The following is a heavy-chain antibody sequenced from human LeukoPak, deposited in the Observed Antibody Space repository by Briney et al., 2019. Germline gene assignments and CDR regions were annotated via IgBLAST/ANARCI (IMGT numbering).Heavy chain of an antibody. D-gene: IGHD5-12*01. V-gene: IGHV3-21*01. CDR2: ISSSSSYI. CDR3: ARGYRGGNDRY. J-gene: IGHJ4*02. Sequence: GGSLRLSCAASGFTFSTYSMNWVRQAPGKGLEWVSFISSSSSYIYYADSVKGRFTISRDNAKNSLFLQMNSLRAEDTAVYYCARGYRGGNDRYWGRGTLVTVSS. CDR1: GFTFSTYS.